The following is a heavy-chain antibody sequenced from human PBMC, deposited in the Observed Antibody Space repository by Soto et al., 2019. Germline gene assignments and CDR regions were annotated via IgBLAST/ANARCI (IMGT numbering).Heavy chain of an antibody. CDR3: AKEGLFGGWGRSGAFDI. CDR1: GFTFSSYA. CDR2: ISGSGGST. D-gene: IGHD6-19*01. Sequence: GGSLRLSCAASGFTFSSYAMSWVRQAPGKGLEWVSAISGSGGSTYYADSVKGRFTISRDNSKNTLYLQMNSLRAEDTAVYYCAKEGLFGGWGRSGAFDIWGQGTMVTVSS. J-gene: IGHJ3*02. V-gene: IGHV3-23*01.